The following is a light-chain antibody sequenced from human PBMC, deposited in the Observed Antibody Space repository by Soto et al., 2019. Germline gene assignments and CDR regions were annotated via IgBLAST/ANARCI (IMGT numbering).Light chain of an antibody. J-gene: IGLJ3*02. CDR1: NTNIGAGYD. Sequence: QYVLTQPPSVSGAPGQRVSISCTGTNTNIGAGYDVNWYQLLPGTAPKLLIYANINRPSGVPDRFSGSKSGASAFLVITGLQAEDEADYYCQSYDSSLSAWKVFGGGTKVTVL. V-gene: IGLV1-40*01. CDR3: QSYDSSLSAWKV. CDR2: ANI.